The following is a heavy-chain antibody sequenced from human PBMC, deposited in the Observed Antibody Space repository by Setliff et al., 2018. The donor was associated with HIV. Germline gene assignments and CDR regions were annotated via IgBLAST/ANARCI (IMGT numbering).Heavy chain of an antibody. V-gene: IGHV3-23*01. CDR1: GFTFSSYA. D-gene: IGHD1-1*01. CDR3: ANRLRGYNKWYYFDY. J-gene: IGHJ4*02. Sequence: GGSLRLSCASSGFTFSSYAMTWVRQAPGKGLECVAVISGSGGDTYYADSVKGRFTISRDNSKNTLSLQMNSLGAEDTAVYYCANRLRGYNKWYYFDYWGQGTLVTVSS. CDR2: ISGSGGDT.